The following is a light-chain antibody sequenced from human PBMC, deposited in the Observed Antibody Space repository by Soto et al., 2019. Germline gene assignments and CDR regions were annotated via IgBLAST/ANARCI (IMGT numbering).Light chain of an antibody. CDR1: QTINSW. CDR2: DAS. V-gene: IGKV1-5*01. Sequence: DIQMTQSPSTLSANVGDRVTITCRASQTINSWLAWYQQKPGKAPKLLISDASILETGVPSRFSGSGSGTEFTLTISSLQPDDFATYFCQQYHSHSLYTCGQGTRLEIK. J-gene: IGKJ2*01. CDR3: QQYHSHSLYT.